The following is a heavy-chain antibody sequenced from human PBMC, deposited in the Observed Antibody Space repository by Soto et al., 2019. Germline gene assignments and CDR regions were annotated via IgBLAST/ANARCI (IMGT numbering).Heavy chain of an antibody. D-gene: IGHD6-13*01. CDR1: GVSMMINE. CDR2: VYNSGST. V-gene: IGHV4-59*01. J-gene: IGHJ4*02. Sequence: HAGTXSLSCAVSGVSMMINEVTVIRHPPGKGLECIGYVYNSGSTNYNPSLKSRVTISEDKSKSQFSLKVNSMTAADTAVYYCARYSRQAVAGSKIDNWGQGILVTVSS. CDR3: ARYSRQAVAGSKIDN.